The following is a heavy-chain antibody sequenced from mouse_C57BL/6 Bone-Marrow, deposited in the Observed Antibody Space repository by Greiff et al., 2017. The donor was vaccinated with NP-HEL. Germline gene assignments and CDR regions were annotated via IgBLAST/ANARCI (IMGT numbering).Heavy chain of an antibody. V-gene: IGHV5-6*02. Sequence: EVKVVESGGDLVKPGGSLKLSCAASGFTFSSYGMSWVRQTPDKRLEWVATISSGGSYTYYPDSVKGRFTISRDNAKNTLYLQMSSLKSEDTTMYYCARRRGYGGAMDYWGQGTSVTVSS. J-gene: IGHJ4*01. CDR3: ARRRGYGGAMDY. CDR2: ISSGGSYT. CDR1: GFTFSSYG. D-gene: IGHD2-2*01.